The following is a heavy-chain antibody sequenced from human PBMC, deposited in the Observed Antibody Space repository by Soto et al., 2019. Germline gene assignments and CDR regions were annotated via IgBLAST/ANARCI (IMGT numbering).Heavy chain of an antibody. J-gene: IGHJ4*02. CDR1: GVTFTTYA. CDR3: ASRRLDYGSGTSCYVFDY. Sequence: EVQLLESGGALIQAGGSLRLSCAASGVTFTTYAMNWVRQAPGKGLEWVSTISYSGDSTYYADSVKGRFTISRDTSRNTLYLQMNSLRADDTALYDCASRRLDYGSGTSCYVFDYWGQGTLVTVSS. V-gene: IGHV3-23*01. D-gene: IGHD2-2*01. CDR2: ISYSGDST.